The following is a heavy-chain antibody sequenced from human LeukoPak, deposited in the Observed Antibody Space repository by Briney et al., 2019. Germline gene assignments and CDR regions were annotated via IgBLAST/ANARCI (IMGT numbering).Heavy chain of an antibody. Sequence: GGSLRLSCAASGFTFRNYAMHWVRQAPGEGLEDVSAITGDGGTTYYARSVKDRFTISRDNSKNTLYLQMGSLRAEDMAVYYCARIYYDRGGHYYDYWGQGTLVTVSS. D-gene: IGHD3-22*01. CDR3: ARIYYDRGGHYYDY. V-gene: IGHV3-64*01. CDR2: ITGDGGTT. CDR1: GFTFRNYA. J-gene: IGHJ4*02.